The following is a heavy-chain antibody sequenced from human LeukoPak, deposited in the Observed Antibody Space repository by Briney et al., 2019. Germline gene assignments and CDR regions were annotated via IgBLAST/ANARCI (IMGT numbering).Heavy chain of an antibody. D-gene: IGHD7-27*01. CDR1: GYTFTSYD. Sequence: RASVKVSCKASGYTFTSYDINWVRQATGQGLEWMGWMNPNSGNTGCAQKFQGRVTMTRNTSISTAYMELSSLRSEDTAVYYCATGRATHDAFDIWGQGTMVTVSS. CDR2: MNPNSGNT. J-gene: IGHJ3*02. V-gene: IGHV1-8*01. CDR3: ATGRATHDAFDI.